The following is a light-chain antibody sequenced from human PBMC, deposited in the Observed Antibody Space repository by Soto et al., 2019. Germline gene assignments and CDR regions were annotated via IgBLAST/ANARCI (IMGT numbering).Light chain of an antibody. CDR3: MQATHGPWT. Sequence: DVVMTQSPLSLPVTLGQPASISCRSSQRLVHTDGNIYLDWFQQRPGQSPRHLIYKVSNRDFGVPDRFSGSGSGTDFTLKISRVEAEDVGVYYCMQATHGPWTFGQGTKVEIK. V-gene: IGKV2-30*02. CDR1: QRLVHTDGNIY. CDR2: KVS. J-gene: IGKJ1*01.